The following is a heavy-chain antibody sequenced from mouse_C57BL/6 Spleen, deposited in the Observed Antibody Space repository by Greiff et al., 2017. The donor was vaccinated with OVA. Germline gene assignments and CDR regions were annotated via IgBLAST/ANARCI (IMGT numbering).Heavy chain of an antibody. CDR2: IDPSDSYT. Sequence: QVQLQQPGAELVMPGASVKLSCKASGYTFTSYWMHWVKQRPGQGLEWIGEIDPSDSYTNYNQKFKGKSTLTVDQSSSTAYMQLSSLTSEDSAVYYCARTWLRRGDWYFDVWGTGTTVTVSS. J-gene: IGHJ1*03. CDR3: ARTWLRRGDWYFDV. CDR1: GYTFTSYW. D-gene: IGHD2-2*01. V-gene: IGHV1-69*01.